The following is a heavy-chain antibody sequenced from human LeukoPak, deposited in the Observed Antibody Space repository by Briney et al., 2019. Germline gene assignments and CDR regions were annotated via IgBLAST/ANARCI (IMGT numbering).Heavy chain of an antibody. D-gene: IGHD6-6*01. CDR2: IYYSGST. CDR3: ARATKYSTSWFDY. CDR1: GGSISSGGYY. J-gene: IGHJ4*02. Sequence: SQTLSLTCTVSGGSISSGGYYWSWIRQHPGQGLEWIGYIYYSGSTYYNPSLKSRVTISVDTSKNQFSLKPRSVTAADTAVYSCARATKYSTSWFDYWGQGTLVTVSS. V-gene: IGHV4-31*03.